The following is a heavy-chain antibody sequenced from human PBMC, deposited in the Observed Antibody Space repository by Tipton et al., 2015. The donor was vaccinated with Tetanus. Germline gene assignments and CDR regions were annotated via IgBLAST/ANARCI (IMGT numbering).Heavy chain of an antibody. J-gene: IGHJ4*02. CDR1: GGSITSGAYL. V-gene: IGHV4-30-2*03. Sequence: TLSLTCAVSGGSITSGAYLWGWIRQPPGKGLEWIGSLFHSGRTHYNPTLRSRVTISIDTSSNQFSLKLTSVTPADTAIYYCARGPSYSGAWYHYWGQGAMVTVSP. D-gene: IGHD6-19*01. CDR3: ARGPSYSGAWYHY. CDR2: LFHSGRT.